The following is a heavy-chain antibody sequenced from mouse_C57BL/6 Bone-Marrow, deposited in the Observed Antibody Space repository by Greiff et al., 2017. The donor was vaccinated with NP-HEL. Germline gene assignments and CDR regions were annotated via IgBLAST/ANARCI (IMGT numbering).Heavy chain of an antibody. J-gene: IGHJ4*01. V-gene: IGHV2-9*01. CDR2: IWGGGST. CDR3: AKRNYYGSSYDYAMDY. CDR1: GFSLTSYG. Sequence: VMLVESGPGLVAPSQSLSITCTVSGFSLTSYGVDWVRQPPGKGLEWLGVIWGGGSTNYNSALMSRLSISKDNSKSQVFLKMNSLQTDDTAMYYWAKRNYYGSSYDYAMDYWGQGTSVTVSS. D-gene: IGHD1-1*01.